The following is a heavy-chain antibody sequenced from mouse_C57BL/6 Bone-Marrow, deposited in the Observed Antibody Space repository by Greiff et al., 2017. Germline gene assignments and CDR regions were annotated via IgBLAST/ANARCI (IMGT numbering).Heavy chain of an antibody. D-gene: IGHD1-1*01. J-gene: IGHJ1*03. CDR2: IWSGGST. Sequence: VQLQQSGPGLVQPSQSLSITCTVSGFSLTSYGVHWVRQPPGKGLEWLGVIWSGGSTDYNAAFISRLSISKDNSKSQVFFKMNSLQADDTAIYYCAKGGITTVVDWYFDGWGTGTTVTVSS. CDR3: AKGGITTVVDWYFDG. CDR1: GFSLTSYG. V-gene: IGHV2-4*01.